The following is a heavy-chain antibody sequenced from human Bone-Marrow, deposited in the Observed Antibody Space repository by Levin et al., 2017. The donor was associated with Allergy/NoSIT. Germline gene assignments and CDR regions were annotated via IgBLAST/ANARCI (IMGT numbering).Heavy chain of an antibody. J-gene: IGHJ4*02. CDR2: TSFDESHT. V-gene: IGHV3-30*04. CDR3: AREIEGGYNSGWFGMFGSY. Sequence: GGPLRLSCVASGFAFSGYSMYWVRQAPGQGLEWVAVTSFDESHTDYARSVKGRFTISRDNSKNTPYLQIDSLRVEDSGVYYCAREIEGGYNSGWFGMFGSYWGQGIRVAVSS. D-gene: IGHD6-19*01. CDR1: GFAFSGYS.